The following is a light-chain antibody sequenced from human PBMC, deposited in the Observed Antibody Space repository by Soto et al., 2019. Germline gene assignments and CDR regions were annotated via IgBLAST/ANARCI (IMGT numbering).Light chain of an antibody. V-gene: IGKV3-20*01. CDR2: DTS. CDR3: QQYGTSPGT. J-gene: IGKJ1*01. CDR1: QSVSSNS. Sequence: EIMLTQSPGTLSLSPGERATLSCRASQSVSSNSLAWYQHKPGQAPSLLIYDTSSRATGIPDRFSGSGSGTDFTLTISRLEPGDFAVYYCQQYGTSPGTFGQGTKAEIK.